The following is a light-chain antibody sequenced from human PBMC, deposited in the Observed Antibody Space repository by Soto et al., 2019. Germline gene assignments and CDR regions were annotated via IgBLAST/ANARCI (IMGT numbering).Light chain of an antibody. Sequence: DIVMTQSPSSLSASVGDRGTITCQASHDISVYLNWYQQKPGKAPKLLIYDASNLQPGVPSRFSGRGSETDFTFTITGLQTEDFATSYCQDYVNLPPFTFGPGTRLEIK. CDR2: DAS. V-gene: IGKV1-33*01. CDR3: QDYVNLPPFT. J-gene: IGKJ5*01. CDR1: HDISVY.